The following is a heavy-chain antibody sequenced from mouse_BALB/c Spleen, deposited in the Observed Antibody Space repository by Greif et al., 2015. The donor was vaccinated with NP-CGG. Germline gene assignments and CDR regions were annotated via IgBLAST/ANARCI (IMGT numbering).Heavy chain of an antibody. J-gene: IGHJ2*01. CDR2: ISSGGSYT. V-gene: IGHV5-6-4*01. Sequence: EVMLVESGGGLVKTGGSLKLSCAASGFTFSSYTMSWVRQTPEKRLERAATISSGGSYTYYPDSVKGRFTISRDNAKNTLYLQMSSLKSGDTAMYYCTRGATVVATNFDYWGQGTTLTVSS. CDR3: TRGATVVATNFDY. CDR1: GFTFSSYT. D-gene: IGHD1-1*01.